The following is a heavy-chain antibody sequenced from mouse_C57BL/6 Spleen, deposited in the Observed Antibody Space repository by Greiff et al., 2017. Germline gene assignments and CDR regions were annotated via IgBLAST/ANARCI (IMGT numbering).Heavy chain of an antibody. D-gene: IGHD1-1*01. CDR2: IDPENGDT. J-gene: IGHJ3*01. V-gene: IGHV14-4*01. CDR3: TTNWGYYYGSSLAY. Sequence: EVQRVESGAELVRPGASVKLSCTASGFNIKDDYMHWVKQRPEQGLEWIGWIDPENGDTEYASKFQGKATITADTSSNTAYLQLSSLTSEDTAVYYCTTNWGYYYGSSLAYWGQGTLVTVSA. CDR1: GFNIKDDY.